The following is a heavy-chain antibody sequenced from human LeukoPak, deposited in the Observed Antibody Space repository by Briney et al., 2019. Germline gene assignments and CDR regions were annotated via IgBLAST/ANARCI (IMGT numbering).Heavy chain of an antibody. J-gene: IGHJ3*02. CDR3: AREGKDYDILTGPMAFDI. D-gene: IGHD3-9*01. CDR2: ISYDGSNK. V-gene: IGHV3-30-3*01. CDR1: GFTFSSYA. Sequence: GGSLRLSCAASGFTFSSYAMHWVRQAPGKGLEWVAVISYDGSNKYCADSVKGRFTISRDNSKNTLYLQMNSLRAEDTAVYYCAREGKDYDILTGPMAFDIWGQGTMVTVSS.